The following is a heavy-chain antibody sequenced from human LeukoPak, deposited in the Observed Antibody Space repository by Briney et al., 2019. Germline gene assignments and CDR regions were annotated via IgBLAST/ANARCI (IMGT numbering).Heavy chain of an antibody. CDR2: ISTVSTYT. D-gene: IGHD6-25*01. V-gene: IGHV3-21*06. CDR3: ARDGSGFYLYNYMDV. J-gene: IGHJ6*03. CDR1: GFNFSEHA. Sequence: GGSLRLSCTTSGFNFSEHALSWVRQAPGKGLEWVASISTVSTYTFYADSVKGRFSISRDNVRNLLYLQMSSLGAEDTAVYYCARDGSGFYLYNYMDVWGKGTTVTVSS.